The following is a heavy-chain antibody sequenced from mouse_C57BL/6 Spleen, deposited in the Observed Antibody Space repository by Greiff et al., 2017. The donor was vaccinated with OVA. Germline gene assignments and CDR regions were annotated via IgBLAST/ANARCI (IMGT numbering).Heavy chain of an antibody. CDR2: IHPNSGST. D-gene: IGHD2-14*01. Sequence: VQLQQPGAELVKPGASVKLSCKASGYTFTSYWMHWVKQRPGQGLEWIGMIHPNSGSTNYNEKFKSKATLTVDNSSSTAYMQLSSLTSEDSAVYYCARRGTGTEGPYFDYWGQGTTLTVSS. CDR3: ARRGTGTEGPYFDY. J-gene: IGHJ2*01. CDR1: GYTFTSYW. V-gene: IGHV1-64*01.